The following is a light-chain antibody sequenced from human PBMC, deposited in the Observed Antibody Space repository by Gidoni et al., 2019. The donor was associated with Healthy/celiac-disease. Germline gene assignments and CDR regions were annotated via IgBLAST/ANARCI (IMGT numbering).Light chain of an antibody. J-gene: IGKJ1*01. Sequence: EIVMPQSPATLSVSPGERATLSCRASQSVSSNLAWYQQKPGQAPRLLIYGASTRATGIPARFSGSGCGTEFTLTISSLKSEDFAVYYCQQYKNWPPVTFGQGTKVEIK. CDR3: QQYKNWPPVT. V-gene: IGKV3-15*01. CDR2: GAS. CDR1: QSVSSN.